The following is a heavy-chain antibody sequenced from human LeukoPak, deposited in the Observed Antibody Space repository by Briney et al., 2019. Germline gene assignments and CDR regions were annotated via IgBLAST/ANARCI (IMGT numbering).Heavy chain of an antibody. CDR1: GGSISSYY. Sequence: SETLSLTCTVSGGSISSYYWNWIRQPAGKGLEWIGRIYTSGSTNYNPSLKSRVTISVDTPKNQFSLKLSSVTAADTAVYYCARMSGVVVAGTSWFDPWGQGTLVTVSS. D-gene: IGHD6-19*01. V-gene: IGHV4-4*07. J-gene: IGHJ5*02. CDR2: IYTSGST. CDR3: ARMSGVVVAGTSWFDP.